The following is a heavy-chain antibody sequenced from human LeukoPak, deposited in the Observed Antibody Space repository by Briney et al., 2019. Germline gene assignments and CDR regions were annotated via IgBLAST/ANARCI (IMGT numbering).Heavy chain of an antibody. Sequence: GASVKVSCKASGYTFTGYYMHWVRQAPGQGLEWMGIINPSGGSTSYAQKFQGRVTMTRDTSTSTVYMELSSLRSEDTAVYYCARVWSGWGAVYGMDVWGQGTTVTVSS. V-gene: IGHV1-46*01. CDR1: GYTFTGYY. CDR3: ARVWSGWGAVYGMDV. J-gene: IGHJ6*02. CDR2: INPSGGST. D-gene: IGHD6-19*01.